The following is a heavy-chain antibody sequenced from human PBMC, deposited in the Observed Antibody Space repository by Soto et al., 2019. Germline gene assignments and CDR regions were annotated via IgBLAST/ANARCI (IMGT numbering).Heavy chain of an antibody. D-gene: IGHD2-2*01. CDR1: GYSFTSYW. J-gene: IGHJ6*03. CDR2: IYPGDSDT. Sequence: HGESLKISCKGSGYSFTSYWIGWVRQMPGKGLEWMGIIYPGDSDTRYSPSFQGQVTISADKSISTAYLQWSSLKASDTAMYYCARRGVVALTLDYYYMDVWGKGTTVTVSS. V-gene: IGHV5-51*01. CDR3: ARRGVVALTLDYYYMDV.